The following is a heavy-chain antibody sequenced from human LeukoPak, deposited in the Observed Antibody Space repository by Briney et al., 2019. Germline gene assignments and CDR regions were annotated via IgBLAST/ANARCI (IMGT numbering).Heavy chain of an antibody. CDR3: ARDPPRIAAAGGPGY. V-gene: IGHV1-18*01. CDR1: GYTFTTYN. D-gene: IGHD6-13*01. Sequence: GASVKVSCKASGYTFTTYNINWVRQAPGQGLEWMGWISGYNGNTNYAQKLQGRVTMTRDTSISTAYMELSRLRSDDTAVYYCARDPPRIAAAGGPGYWGQGTLVTVSS. J-gene: IGHJ4*02. CDR2: ISGYNGNT.